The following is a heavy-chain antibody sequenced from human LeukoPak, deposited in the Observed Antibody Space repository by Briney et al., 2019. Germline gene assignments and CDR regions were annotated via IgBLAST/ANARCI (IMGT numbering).Heavy chain of an antibody. D-gene: IGHD6-13*01. CDR2: IDDSGST. V-gene: IGHV4-59*01. CDR1: AGSISSYY. Sequence: SETLSLTCTVSAGSISSYYWGWIRQSPGKGLEWIGYIDDSGSTSYNPSLKSRVTISVDASKNHFSLKVSSESAADTAVYYCARRHSSTSWFFDLWGRGTLVTVSS. J-gene: IGHJ2*01. CDR3: ARRHSSTSWFFDL.